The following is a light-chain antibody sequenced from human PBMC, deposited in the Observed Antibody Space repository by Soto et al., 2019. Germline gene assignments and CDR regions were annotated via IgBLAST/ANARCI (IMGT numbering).Light chain of an antibody. CDR1: QSVSDN. Sequence: EVVMTQSPATLSVSPGERVTLSCRASQSVSDNLAWYQQKPGQAPRLLIYGASTRATTIPARFSGSGSGTEFTLTISSLQSEDFGVYYCQQSNNWPYTFGQGTKLDIK. V-gene: IGKV3-15*01. CDR2: GAS. J-gene: IGKJ2*01. CDR3: QQSNNWPYT.